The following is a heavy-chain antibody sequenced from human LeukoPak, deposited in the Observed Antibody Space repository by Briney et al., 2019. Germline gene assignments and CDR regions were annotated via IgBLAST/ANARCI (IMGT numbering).Heavy chain of an antibody. CDR3: ARTYYDFWSGYSTQGGFDY. D-gene: IGHD3-3*01. CDR2: IGTAGDT. V-gene: IGHV3-13*01. CDR1: GFTFSSYD. J-gene: IGHJ4*02. Sequence: GGSLRLSCAASGFTFSSYDMHWVRQAPGKGLEWVSAIGTAGDTYYPGSVKGRFTISRDNSKNTLYLQMNSLRAEDTAVYYCARTYYDFWSGYSTQGGFDYWGQGTLVTVSS.